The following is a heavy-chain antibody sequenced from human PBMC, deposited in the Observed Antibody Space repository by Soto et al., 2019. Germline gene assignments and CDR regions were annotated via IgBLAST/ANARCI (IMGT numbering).Heavy chain of an antibody. V-gene: IGHV1-46*01. J-gene: IGHJ4*02. D-gene: IGHD6-6*01. CDR2: INPSGGST. CDR3: ARDVGMASRPYLDY. Sequence: SVKVSCKASGYTFTTYYMYWVRQAPGQGLEWMGIINPSGGSTSFAQKFQGRVTMTRDTSTSTVYMELIRLTSEDTAVYYCARDVGMASRPYLDYWGQGTLVTVS. CDR1: GYTFTTYY.